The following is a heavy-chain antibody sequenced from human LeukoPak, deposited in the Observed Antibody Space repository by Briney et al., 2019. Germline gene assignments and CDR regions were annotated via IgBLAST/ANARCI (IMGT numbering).Heavy chain of an antibody. V-gene: IGHV3-23*01. Sequence: GGSLRLSCAASGLTFSSYAMSWVRQAPGKGLEWVSAISGSGGSTYYADSVKGRLTISRDNSKNTLYLQMNSLRAEDTAVYYCAKGSGKQWLVLYPLDYWGQGTPVTVSS. D-gene: IGHD6-19*01. CDR1: GLTFSSYA. CDR2: ISGSGGST. CDR3: AKGSGKQWLVLYPLDY. J-gene: IGHJ4*02.